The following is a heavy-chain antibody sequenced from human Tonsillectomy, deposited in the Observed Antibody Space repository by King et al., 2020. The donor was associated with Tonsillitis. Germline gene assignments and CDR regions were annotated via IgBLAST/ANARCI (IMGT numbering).Heavy chain of an antibody. Sequence: VQLVESGGGLVKPGGSLRLSCAASGFTFSNAWMSWVRQAPGKGLEWVGRIKSKTDGGTTDYAAPVKGSFTISRDDSKNTLYLQMNSLKTEDTAVYYCTTADYYDSSGIFFDYWGQGTLVTVSS. J-gene: IGHJ4*02. CDR3: TTADYYDSSGIFFDY. CDR1: GFTFSNAW. V-gene: IGHV3-15*01. D-gene: IGHD3-22*01. CDR2: IKSKTDGGTT.